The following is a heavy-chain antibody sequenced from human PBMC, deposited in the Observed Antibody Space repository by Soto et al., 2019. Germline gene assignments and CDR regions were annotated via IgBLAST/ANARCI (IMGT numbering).Heavy chain of an antibody. CDR1: GGSISSSTYY. CDR3: ARTRTVAYYYGMDV. Sequence: PSETLSLTCTVSGGSISSSTYYWGWIRQSPGRGLEWIGSVYYSRNSGSTYYNPSLKSRVTVSVDTSKNQFSLKLSSVTAADTAVYFCARTRTVAYYYGMDVWGQGTTVT. D-gene: IGHD4-4*01. V-gene: IGHV4-39*01. J-gene: IGHJ6*02. CDR2: VYYSRNSGST.